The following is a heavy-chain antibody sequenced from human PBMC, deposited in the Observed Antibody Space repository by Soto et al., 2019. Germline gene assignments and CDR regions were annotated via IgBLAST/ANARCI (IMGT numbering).Heavy chain of an antibody. Sequence: QVQLVQSGAEVKKPGASVKVSCKASGYTFTSYGISWVRQAPGQGLEWMGWISAYNGNTNYAQKLQGRVTMTTDTSTSTAYMELRSLRSDDTAVYYCASYYIGSGSHDPRYYYYGMDVWGQGTTVTVSS. D-gene: IGHD3-10*01. CDR1: GYTFTSYG. CDR2: ISAYNGNT. V-gene: IGHV1-18*01. J-gene: IGHJ6*02. CDR3: ASYYIGSGSHDPRYYYYGMDV.